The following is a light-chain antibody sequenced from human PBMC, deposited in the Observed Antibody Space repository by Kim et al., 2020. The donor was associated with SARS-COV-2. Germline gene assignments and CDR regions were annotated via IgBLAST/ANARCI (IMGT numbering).Light chain of an antibody. V-gene: IGLV3-1*01. J-gene: IGLJ2*01. Sequence: SYELTQPPSVSVSPGQTASITCSADKLGDKYACWYQQKPGQSPVLVIYQDYKRPSGIPERFSGSNSGNTATLTISGTQAMDEADYYCQVWDSSTASVVFGGGTKLTVL. CDR1: KLGDKY. CDR3: QVWDSSTASVV. CDR2: QDY.